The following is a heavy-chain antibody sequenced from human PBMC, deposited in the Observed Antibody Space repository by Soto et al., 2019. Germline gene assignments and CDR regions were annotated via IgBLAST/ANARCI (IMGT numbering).Heavy chain of an antibody. D-gene: IGHD6-6*01. CDR3: ARHQTSSIAARPEDYYYYYGMDV. Sequence: GESLKISCKGSGYSFTSYWIGWVRQMPGKGLEWMGIIYPGDSDTRYSPSFQGQVTISADKSISTAYLQWSSLKASDTAMYYCARHQTSSIAARPEDYYYYYGMDVWGQGTTVTVSS. J-gene: IGHJ6*02. V-gene: IGHV5-51*01. CDR1: GYSFTSYW. CDR2: IYPGDSDT.